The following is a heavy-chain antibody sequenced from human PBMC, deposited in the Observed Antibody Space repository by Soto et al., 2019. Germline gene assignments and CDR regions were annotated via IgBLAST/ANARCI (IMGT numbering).Heavy chain of an antibody. CDR2: ISWNSGSI. J-gene: IGHJ6*03. CDR3: AKEVSVVAATWAYYYYYMDV. V-gene: IGHV3-9*01. CDR1: GFTFDDYA. Sequence: EVQLVESGGGLVQPGRSLRLSCAASGFTFDDYAMHWVRQAPGKGLEWVSGISWNSGSIGYADSVKGRFTISRDNAKNSLYLQMNNLRAEDTALYYCAKEVSVVAATWAYYYYYMDVWGKGTTVTGSS. D-gene: IGHD2-15*01.